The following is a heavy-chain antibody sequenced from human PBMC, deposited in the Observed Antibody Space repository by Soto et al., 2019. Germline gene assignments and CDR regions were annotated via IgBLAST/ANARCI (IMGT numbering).Heavy chain of an antibody. D-gene: IGHD3-10*01. V-gene: IGHV4-39*01. J-gene: IGHJ4*02. CDR2: IYYSGST. CDR1: GGSISSSSYY. CDR3: ARGLYYGSGSPPFDY. Sequence: PSETLSLTCTVSGGSISSSSYYWGWIRQPPGKGLEWIGSIYYSGSTYYNPSLKSRVTISVDTSKNQFSLKLSSVTAADTAVYYCARGLYYGSGSPPFDYWGQGTLVTI.